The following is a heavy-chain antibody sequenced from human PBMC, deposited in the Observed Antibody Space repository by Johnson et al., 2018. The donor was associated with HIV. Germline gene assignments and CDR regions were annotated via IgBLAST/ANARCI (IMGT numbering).Heavy chain of an antibody. CDR2: ISYDGSNK. CDR3: ARGGFGEWAAFDI. V-gene: IGHV3-30-3*01. J-gene: IGHJ3*02. Sequence: VQLVESGGGLVQPGGSLRLSCAASEFTFSAHDLHWVRQTAGKGLEWVAVISYDGSNKDYADSVKGRFTISRDNSKNTLYLQMNSLRAEDTAVYYCARGGFGEWAAFDIWGQGTMVTVSS. CDR1: EFTFSAHD. D-gene: IGHD3-10*01.